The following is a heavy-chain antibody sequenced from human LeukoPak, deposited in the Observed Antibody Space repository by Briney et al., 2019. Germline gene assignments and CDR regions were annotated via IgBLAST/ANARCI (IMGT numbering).Heavy chain of an antibody. J-gene: IGHJ4*02. CDR3: ARTVSSISSGWYYFDY. CDR1: GGSISRGGYS. V-gene: IGHV4-30-4*07. CDR2: FYYSGST. D-gene: IGHD6-19*01. Sequence: SETLSLTCAVSGGSISRGGYSWSWIRQPPGKGLEWIGYFYYSGSTYYNPSLKSRVTISLDTSKNQLSLKLSSVTAADTAVYYCARTVSSISSGWYYFDYWGQGTLVTVSS.